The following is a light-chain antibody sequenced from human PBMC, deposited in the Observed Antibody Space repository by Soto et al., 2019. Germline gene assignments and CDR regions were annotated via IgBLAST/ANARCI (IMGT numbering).Light chain of an antibody. CDR1: RSVLYKSNNKNH. CDR2: WAS. CDR3: QQYYSTPLT. V-gene: IGKV4-1*01. J-gene: IGKJ4*01. Sequence: DIVMTQSPDSLAVSLGERVTMNCKCSRSVLYKSNNKNHLAWYQQKPGQPPQLIIYWASTRESGVPERFSGSGSGTDFTLTISSLQAEDVAVYYCQQYYSTPLTFGGGTKVDIK.